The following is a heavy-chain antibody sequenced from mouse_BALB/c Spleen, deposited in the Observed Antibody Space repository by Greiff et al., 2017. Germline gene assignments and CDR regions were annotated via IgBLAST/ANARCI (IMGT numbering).Heavy chain of an antibody. J-gene: IGHJ3*01. CDR1: GFAFSSYD. CDR2: ISSGGGST. V-gene: IGHV5-12-1*01. CDR3: ARQGVMITAY. Sequence: DVKLVESGGGLVKPGGSLKLSCAASGFAFSSYDMSWVRQTPEKRLEWVAYISSGGGSTYYPDTVKGRFTISRDNAKNTLYLQMSSLKSEDTAMYYCARQGVMITAYWGQGTLVTVSA. D-gene: IGHD2-4*01.